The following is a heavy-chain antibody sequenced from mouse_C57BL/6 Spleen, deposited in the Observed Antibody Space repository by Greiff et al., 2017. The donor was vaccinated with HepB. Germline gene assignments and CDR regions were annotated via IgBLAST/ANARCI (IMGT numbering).Heavy chain of an antibody. V-gene: IGHV1-22*01. CDR3: ARGVYYFDY. CDR2: INPNNGGT. CDR1: GYTFTDYN. J-gene: IGHJ2*01. Sequence: EVKLQESGPELVKPGASVKMSCKASGYTFTDYNMHWVKQSHGKSLEWIGYINPNNGGTSYNQKFKGKATLTVNKSSSTAYMELRSLTSEDSAVYYCARGVYYFDYWGQGTTLTVSS.